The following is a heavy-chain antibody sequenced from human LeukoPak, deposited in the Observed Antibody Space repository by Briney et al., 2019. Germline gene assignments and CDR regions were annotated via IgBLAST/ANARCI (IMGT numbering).Heavy chain of an antibody. D-gene: IGHD2-15*01. CDR3: ARDGGGDIVVAFAFDI. CDR2: ISSSGSTI. CDR1: GFTFSSYE. V-gene: IGHV3-48*03. J-gene: IGHJ3*02. Sequence: TGGSLRLSCAASGFTFSSYEMNWVRQAPGKGLEWVSYISSSGSTIYYADSVKGRFTISRDNAKNSLYLQMNSLRAEDTAVYYCARDGGGDIVVAFAFDIWGQGTMVTVSS.